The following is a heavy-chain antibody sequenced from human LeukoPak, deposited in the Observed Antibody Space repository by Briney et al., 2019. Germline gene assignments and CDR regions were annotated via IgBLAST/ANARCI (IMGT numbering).Heavy chain of an antibody. D-gene: IGHD3-9*01. CDR3: ARAEDQGRYFDWLPGFDP. J-gene: IGHJ5*02. CDR2: ILPIFGTS. CDR1: GGTFSSYV. V-gene: IGHV1-69*13. Sequence: SVKVSCKASGGTFSSYVINWVRQAPGQGLEWMGGILPIFGTSIYSQQFQGRVAITADESTNTAYMELNRLRSDDTATYYCARAEDQGRYFDWLPGFDPWGQGTLVTVSS.